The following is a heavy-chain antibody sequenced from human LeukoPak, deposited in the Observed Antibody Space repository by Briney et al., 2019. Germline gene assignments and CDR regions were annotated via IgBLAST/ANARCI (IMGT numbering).Heavy chain of an antibody. D-gene: IGHD3-10*01. CDR3: ARGFGSYGSGSGLVGA. J-gene: IGHJ5*02. Sequence: SVKVSCKASGGTFSSYAISWVRQAPGQGLEWMGGIIPIFGTANYAQKFQGRVTITADESTSTAYMELSSLRSEDTAVYYCARGFGSYGSGSGLVGAWGQGTLVTVSS. CDR1: GGTFSSYA. CDR2: IIPIFGTA. V-gene: IGHV1-69*13.